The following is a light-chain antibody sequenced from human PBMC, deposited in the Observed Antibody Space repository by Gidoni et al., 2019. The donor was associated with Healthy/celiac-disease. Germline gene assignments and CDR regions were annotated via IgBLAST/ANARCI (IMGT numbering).Light chain of an antibody. CDR2: QDS. J-gene: IGLJ2*01. CDR3: QAWDSSTRVV. V-gene: IGLV3-1*01. CDR1: KLGDKY. Sequence: SYELTQPPSVSVSPGPTASITCSGDKLGDKYACWYQQKPGQSPVLVIYQDSKRPSGIPARFSGSNSGNTATLTISGTQAMDEADYYCQAWDSSTRVVFGGGTKLTVL.